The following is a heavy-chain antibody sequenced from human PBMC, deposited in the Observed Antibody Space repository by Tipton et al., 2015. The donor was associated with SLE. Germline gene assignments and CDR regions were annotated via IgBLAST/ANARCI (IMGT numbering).Heavy chain of an antibody. CDR3: ARTFYGGGDAFDV. Sequence: TLSLTCAVSGYSISTSDSNWWGWIRQPPGKGLEWIGYIYYRGTAYYNPSLRSRVTVSVDTSKNQFSLRLNSVTAVDTAVYCCARTFYGGGDAFDVWGQGTKVSVSS. V-gene: IGHV4-28*01. CDR2: IYYRGTA. CDR1: GYSISTSDSNW. J-gene: IGHJ3*01. D-gene: IGHD4-23*01.